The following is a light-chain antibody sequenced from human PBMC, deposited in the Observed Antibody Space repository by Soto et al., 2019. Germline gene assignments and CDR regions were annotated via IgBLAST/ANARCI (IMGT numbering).Light chain of an antibody. CDR3: SAWDNSLNGYV. CDR2: DVT. V-gene: IGLV2-11*01. J-gene: IGLJ1*01. Sequence: QSALTQPRSVSGSPGQSVTISCTGTSNDVGAYNFVSWYQQPPGKAPKLMIYDVTKRPSGVPDRFSGSKSDNTASLTISGLQAEDEGDYYCSAWDNSLNGYVFGPGTKLTVL. CDR1: SNDVGAYNF.